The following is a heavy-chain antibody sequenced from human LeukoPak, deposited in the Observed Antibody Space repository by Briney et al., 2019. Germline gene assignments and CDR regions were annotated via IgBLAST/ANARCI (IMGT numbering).Heavy chain of an antibody. V-gene: IGHV4-4*02. CDR1: GGSISSSNW. CDR3: ARDRVAVGFDH. D-gene: IGHD2-15*01. Sequence: KPSETLSLTCAVSGGSISSSNWWSWVRQPPGKGLEWIGEIYHSGSTNYKPSLKSRVSISVDKSKNQFSLKLTSVTAADTAVYYCARDRVAVGFDHWGQGTLVTVSS. J-gene: IGHJ5*02. CDR2: IYHSGST.